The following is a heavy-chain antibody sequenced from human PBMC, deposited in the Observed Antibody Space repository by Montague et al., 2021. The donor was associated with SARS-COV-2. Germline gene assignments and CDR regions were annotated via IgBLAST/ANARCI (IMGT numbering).Heavy chain of an antibody. CDR1: GGSISSYY. Sequence: SETLSFTCTVSGGSISSYYWSWIRQSPGKGLEWIGYIYYSGSTNYNPSLKSRVTISVDTSKNQFSLKLSSVTAADTAVYYCARGIAAHGFYYYGMDVWGQGTTVTVSS. CDR3: ARGIAAHGFYYYGMDV. J-gene: IGHJ6*02. CDR2: IYYSGST. D-gene: IGHD6-25*01. V-gene: IGHV4-59*01.